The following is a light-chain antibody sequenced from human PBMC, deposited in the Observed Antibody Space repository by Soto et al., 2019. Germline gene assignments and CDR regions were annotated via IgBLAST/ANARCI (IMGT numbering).Light chain of an antibody. J-gene: IGKJ4*01. CDR3: QQSFSALT. Sequence: DIQMTQSPSSLSASVGDRVAITCRASQSIGKYLNWYQQKPGQAPKLLIYAASSLHSGVPSRFTGSGSGTDFTLTITSLQPEDFATYYCQQSFSALTFGGGTKV. CDR2: AAS. V-gene: IGKV1-39*01. CDR1: QSIGKY.